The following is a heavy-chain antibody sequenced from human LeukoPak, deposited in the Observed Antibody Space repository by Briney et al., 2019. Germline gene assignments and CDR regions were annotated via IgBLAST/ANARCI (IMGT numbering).Heavy chain of an antibody. CDR3: ARDVY. Sequence: PGGSLRLSCAASGFTFRTFWMHWVRQAPGKGLVWVSRINSDGSFTNYADSVKGRFTISRDNAKNTLYLRMNSLRAEDTAVFYCARDVYWGQGTLVTVSS. V-gene: IGHV3-74*01. J-gene: IGHJ4*02. CDR1: GFTFRTFW. CDR2: INSDGSFT.